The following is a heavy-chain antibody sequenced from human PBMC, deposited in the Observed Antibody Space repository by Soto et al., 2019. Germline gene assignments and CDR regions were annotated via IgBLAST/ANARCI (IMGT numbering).Heavy chain of an antibody. V-gene: IGHV3-23*01. CDR1: GFTFISHV. CDR3: AKWEGIVVVPAAIVDY. J-gene: IGHJ4*02. D-gene: IGHD2-2*02. CDR2: ISGSGGST. Sequence: GVSVRFSCSASGFTFISHVMSWVRQAPGKGLEWVSAISGSGGSTYYADSVKGRFTISRDNSKNTLYLQMNSLRAEDTAVYYCAKWEGIVVVPAAIVDYWGQGT.